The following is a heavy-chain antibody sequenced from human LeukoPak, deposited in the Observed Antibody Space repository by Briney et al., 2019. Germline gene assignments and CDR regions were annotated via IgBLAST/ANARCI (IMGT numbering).Heavy chain of an antibody. CDR3: AKEHGDYG. CDR1: GFTFSSYS. CDR2: ISSSSSYI. Sequence: GGSLRLSCAASGFTFSSYSMNWVRQAPGKGLEWVSSISSSSSYIYYADSVKGRFTISRDNSKNTLYLQMNSLRAEDTAVYYCAKEHGDYGGDQGTRVTVSS. V-gene: IGHV3-21*04. D-gene: IGHD4-17*01. J-gene: IGHJ4*02.